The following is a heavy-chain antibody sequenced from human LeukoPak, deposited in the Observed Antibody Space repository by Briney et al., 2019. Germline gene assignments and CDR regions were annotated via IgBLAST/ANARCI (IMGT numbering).Heavy chain of an antibody. CDR1: GFTFSSYA. V-gene: IGHV3-23*01. Sequence: GGSLRLSCAASGFTFSSYAMSWVRQAPGKGLEWVSAISGSGGSTYYADSVKGRFTISRDNSENTLYLQMNSLRAEDTAVYYCAKYSSGWYYFDYWGRGTLVTVSS. D-gene: IGHD6-19*01. CDR3: AKYSSGWYYFDY. J-gene: IGHJ4*02. CDR2: ISGSGGST.